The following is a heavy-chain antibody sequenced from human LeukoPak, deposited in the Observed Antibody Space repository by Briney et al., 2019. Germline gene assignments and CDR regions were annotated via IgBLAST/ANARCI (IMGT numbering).Heavy chain of an antibody. CDR3: ARDRSSLYYDSSGDAFDI. V-gene: IGHV4-59*01. Sequence: ASETLSLTCTVSGGSISSYYWSWIRQPPGKGLEWIGYIYYSGSTNYNPSLKSRVTISVDTSKNQFSLKLSSVTAADTAVYYCARDRSSLYYDSSGDAFDIWGQGTMVTVSS. CDR1: GGSISSYY. CDR2: IYYSGST. J-gene: IGHJ3*02. D-gene: IGHD3-22*01.